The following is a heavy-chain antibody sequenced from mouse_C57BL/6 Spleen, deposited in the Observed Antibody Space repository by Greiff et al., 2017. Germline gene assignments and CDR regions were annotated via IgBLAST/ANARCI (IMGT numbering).Heavy chain of an antibody. Sequence: QVQLQQSGAELVKPGASVKMSCKASGYTFTEYTIHWVKQRPGQGLEWIGWFYPGSGSIKYNEKFKDKATLTADKSSSTVYMELSRLTSEDSEVYFCARHAAYYYGSNYYFDYWGPGTTLTVSS. V-gene: IGHV1-62-2*01. CDR1: GYTFTEYT. J-gene: IGHJ2*01. CDR3: ARHAAYYYGSNYYFDY. CDR2: FYPGSGSI. D-gene: IGHD1-1*01.